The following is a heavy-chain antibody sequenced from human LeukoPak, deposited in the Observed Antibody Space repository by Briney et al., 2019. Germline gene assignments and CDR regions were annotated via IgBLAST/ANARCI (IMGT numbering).Heavy chain of an antibody. CDR3: ARRGPNSSGYYYFEY. V-gene: IGHV3-30-3*01. CDR2: ISYDGINE. J-gene: IGHJ4*02. CDR1: GFTFSSYA. D-gene: IGHD3-22*01. Sequence: GGSLRLSCAASGFTFSSYAMHWVRQAPGKGLEWVAVISYDGINEYYADSVKGRFTISRDNSKNTLYLQMNSLRPEDTAVYYCARRGPNSSGYYYFEYWGQGTLVTVSS.